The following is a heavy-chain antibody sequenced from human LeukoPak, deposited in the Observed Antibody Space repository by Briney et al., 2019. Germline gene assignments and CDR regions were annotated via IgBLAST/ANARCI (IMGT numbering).Heavy chain of an antibody. Sequence: GGSLRLSCAASGFTFSSYWMHWVRQAPGEGLVWVSRINSDGSSTSYADSVKGRFTISRDNAKNTLYLQMNSLRAEDTAVYYCAKDRGEIAAADFDIWGQGTMVTVSS. CDR3: AKDRGEIAAADFDI. CDR2: INSDGSST. CDR1: GFTFSSYW. J-gene: IGHJ3*02. D-gene: IGHD6-13*01. V-gene: IGHV3-74*01.